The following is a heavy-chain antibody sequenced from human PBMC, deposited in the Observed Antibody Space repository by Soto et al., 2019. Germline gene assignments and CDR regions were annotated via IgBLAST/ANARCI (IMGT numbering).Heavy chain of an antibody. D-gene: IGHD5-18*01. Sequence: QLQLQESGPGLVKPSETLSLTCTVSGGSISSNTYYWGWIRQPPGKGLEWIGSIYYSGSTYYNPSLTSRVHISVDTSKNQFTLELSSVSAADTAVYYCASYRGYSDGNGFDILGQGTMVTVSS. CDR2: IYYSGST. J-gene: IGHJ3*02. CDR1: GGSISSNTYY. V-gene: IGHV4-39*01. CDR3: ASYRGYSDGNGFDI.